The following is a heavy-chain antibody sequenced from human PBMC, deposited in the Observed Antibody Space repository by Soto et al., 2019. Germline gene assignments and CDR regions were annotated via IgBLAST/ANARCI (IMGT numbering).Heavy chain of an antibody. Sequence: QVQLVQSGAEVKKPGSSVKVSCKASGGSIRTYSVSWVRQAPGQGLEWMGGIIPILGPAKYAQKFQGSVPITADESTRTVYMELRSLRSGVTAVYYCARLWGIAERDSWGQGTRVAVSS. V-gene: IGHV1-69*16. CDR3: ARLWGIAERDS. CDR1: GGSIRTYS. J-gene: IGHJ4*02. CDR2: IIPILGPA. D-gene: IGHD6-13*01.